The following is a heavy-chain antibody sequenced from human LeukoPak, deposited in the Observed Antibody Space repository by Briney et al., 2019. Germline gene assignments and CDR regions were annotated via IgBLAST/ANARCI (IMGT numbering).Heavy chain of an antibody. CDR1: GYTFTSYY. J-gene: IGHJ4*02. D-gene: IGHD3-22*01. CDR3: ARSGGYYYDSSGYSKPDY. Sequence: GASVKVSCKASGYTFTSYYMHWVRQAPGQGLEWMGWISAYNGNTNYAQKLQGRVTMTTDTSTSTAYMELRSLRSDDTAVYYCARSGGYYYDSSGYSKPDYWGQGTLVTVSS. CDR2: ISAYNGNT. V-gene: IGHV1-18*04.